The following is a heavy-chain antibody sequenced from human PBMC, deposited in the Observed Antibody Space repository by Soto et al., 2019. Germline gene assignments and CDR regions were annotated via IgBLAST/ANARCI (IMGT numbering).Heavy chain of an antibody. CDR3: GKMSIAARGGYSYYSGRDV. CDR2: NNPNSGGT. Sequence: ASVKVSCKASGYTFTGYYMHWVRQAPGQGLEWMGWNNPNSGGTNYAQKFQGWVTMTRDTSISTAYMELSRLRSDDTVVDYCGKMSIAARGGYSYYSGRDVWGQGTTVTVS. J-gene: IGHJ6*02. V-gene: IGHV1-2*04. D-gene: IGHD6-6*01. CDR1: GYTFTGYY.